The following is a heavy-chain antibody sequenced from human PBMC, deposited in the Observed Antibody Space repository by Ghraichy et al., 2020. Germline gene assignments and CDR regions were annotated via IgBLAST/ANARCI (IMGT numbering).Heavy chain of an antibody. CDR1: GGSISDYN. CDR3: ARYYGSGSYSRYYFDY. J-gene: IGHJ4*02. CDR2: VFNSGNT. V-gene: IGHV4-59*12. Sequence: SETLSLTCTVSGGSISDYNWSWIRQPPGQGLEWIGCVFNSGNTNSNPSLKSRVTISVDTSKNQLSLKLSSVTAADTAVYFCARYYGSGSYSRYYFDYWGQGTLVTVSP. D-gene: IGHD3-10*01.